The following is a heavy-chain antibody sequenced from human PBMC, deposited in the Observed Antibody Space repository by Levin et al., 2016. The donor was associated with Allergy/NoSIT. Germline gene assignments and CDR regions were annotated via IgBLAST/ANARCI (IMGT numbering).Heavy chain of an antibody. CDR1: AASFSSYS. D-gene: IGHD3-10*01. CDR3: ASVIDYYYYMDI. V-gene: IGHV4-59*08. J-gene: IGHJ6*03. Sequence: SETLSLTCTVSAASFSSYSWSWIRQPPGKGLEWIGCIHYGGRTNYSPPLKSRVTISVDTSKSQFSLRLSSVTAADTAIYYCASVIDYYYYMDIWGRGTTVTVSS. CDR2: IHYGGRT.